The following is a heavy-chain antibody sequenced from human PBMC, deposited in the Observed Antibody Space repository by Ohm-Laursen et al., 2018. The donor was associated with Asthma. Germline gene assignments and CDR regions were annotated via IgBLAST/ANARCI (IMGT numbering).Heavy chain of an antibody. J-gene: IGHJ2*01. V-gene: IGHV3-9*01. CDR1: GFTFDDYA. CDR2: ISWNSGSI. CDR3: AKDKQWLDYWYFDL. Sequence: SLRLSCTAPGFTFDDYAMHWVRQAPGKGLEGVSGISWNSGSIGYADSVKGRFTISRDNAKNSLYLQMNSLGAEDTALYYCAKDKQWLDYWYFDLWGRGTLVTVSS. D-gene: IGHD6-19*01.